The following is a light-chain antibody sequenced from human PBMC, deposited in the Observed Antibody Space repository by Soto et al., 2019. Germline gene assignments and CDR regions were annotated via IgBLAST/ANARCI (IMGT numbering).Light chain of an antibody. Sequence: DIQMSQFPSSMSASXGDRVTITCQSRQDISNYLNGYQQTPGRAPKIXXYDASNLEKGGPSRFSGSGSATDFTCTISSLQPEDIATYYGQQSYSNPITFGQGTRLEIK. V-gene: IGKV1-33*01. J-gene: IGKJ5*01. CDR1: QDISNY. CDR3: QQSYSNPIT. CDR2: DAS.